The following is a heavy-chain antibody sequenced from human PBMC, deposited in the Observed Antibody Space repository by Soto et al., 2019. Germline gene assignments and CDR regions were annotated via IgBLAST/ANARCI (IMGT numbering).Heavy chain of an antibody. CDR1: GGSISSYY. Sequence: QVQLQESGPGLVKPSETLSLTCTVSGGSISSYYWSWIRQPPGKGLEWIGYIYYSGSTNYNPSLKSRVTISVDTSKNQFSLKLSSVTAADTAVYYCARRYGRNFDYCGQGTLVTVSS. D-gene: IGHD1-20*01. CDR3: ARRYGRNFDY. J-gene: IGHJ4*02. CDR2: IYYSGST. V-gene: IGHV4-59*01.